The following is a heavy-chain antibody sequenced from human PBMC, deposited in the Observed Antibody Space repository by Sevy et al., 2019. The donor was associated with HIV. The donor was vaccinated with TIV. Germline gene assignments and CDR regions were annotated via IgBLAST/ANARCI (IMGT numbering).Heavy chain of an antibody. CDR2: ISYDGTNQ. Sequence: GGSLRLSCAASGISFNNYGMHWVRRAPGKGLEWLAVISYDGTNQYYADSVKGRFTISRDDSKNKLYLQMNSLRDEDTAVYYCAQVGGSKWELFEFYAMHVWGQGTTVTVSS. CDR3: AQVGGSKWELFEFYAMHV. D-gene: IGHD1-26*01. J-gene: IGHJ6*02. CDR1: GISFNNYG. V-gene: IGHV3-30*18.